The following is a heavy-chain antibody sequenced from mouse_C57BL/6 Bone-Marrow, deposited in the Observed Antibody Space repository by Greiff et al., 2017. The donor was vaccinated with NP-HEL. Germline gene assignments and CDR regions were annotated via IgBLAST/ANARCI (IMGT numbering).Heavy chain of an antibody. J-gene: IGHJ1*03. CDR2: IWTGGGT. Sequence: VQLVESGPGLVAPSQSLSITCTVSGFSLTSYAISWVRQPPGKGLEWLGVIWTGGGTNYNSALKSRLSISKDNSKSQVFLKMNSLQTDDTARYYCARNFGSNYEYWYFDVWGTGTTVTVSS. CDR1: GFSLTSYA. D-gene: IGHD2-5*01. CDR3: ARNFGSNYEYWYFDV. V-gene: IGHV2-9-1*01.